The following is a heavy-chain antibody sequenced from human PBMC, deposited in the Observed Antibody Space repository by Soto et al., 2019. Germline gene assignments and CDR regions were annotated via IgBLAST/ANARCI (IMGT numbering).Heavy chain of an antibody. D-gene: IGHD2-2*01. CDR1: GGTFSSYA. CDR3: ARDIVLVPAAMRFYYYYGMDV. Sequence: ASVKVSCKASGGTFSSYAISWVRQAPGQGLEWMGGIIPIFGTASYAQKFQGRVTITADESTSTAYMELSSLRSEDTAVYYCARDIVLVPAAMRFYYYYGMDVWGQGTTVTVSS. V-gene: IGHV1-69*13. CDR2: IIPIFGTA. J-gene: IGHJ6*02.